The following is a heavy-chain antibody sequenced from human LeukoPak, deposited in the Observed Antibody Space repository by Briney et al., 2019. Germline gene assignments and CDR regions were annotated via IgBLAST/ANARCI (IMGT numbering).Heavy chain of an antibody. CDR3: ARGRGYCGSTSCYVWFDP. CDR2: MNPNSGNT. Sequence: ASVKVSCKASGYTFTSYDINWVRQATGQGLEWMGWMNPNSGNTGYAQKFQGRVTMTRNTSISTAYMELSGLRSEDTAVYYCARGRGYCGSTSCYVWFDPWGQGTLVTVSS. D-gene: IGHD2-2*01. V-gene: IGHV1-8*01. J-gene: IGHJ5*02. CDR1: GYTFTSYD.